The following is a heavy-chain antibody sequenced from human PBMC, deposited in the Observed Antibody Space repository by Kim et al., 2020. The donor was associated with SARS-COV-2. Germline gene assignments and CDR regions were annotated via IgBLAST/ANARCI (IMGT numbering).Heavy chain of an antibody. J-gene: IGHJ2*01. CDR3: ARGPEFRYFDL. Sequence: SETLSLTCTVSAGSISRGGYYWSWIRQHPGKGLEWVGYIYYSGSTYYNPSLDSRITISIDTSKNQFSLKLRSVTAADTAVYYCARGPEFRYFDLWGRGT. CDR1: AGSISRGGYY. CDR2: IYYSGST. D-gene: IGHD3-10*01. V-gene: IGHV4-31*03.